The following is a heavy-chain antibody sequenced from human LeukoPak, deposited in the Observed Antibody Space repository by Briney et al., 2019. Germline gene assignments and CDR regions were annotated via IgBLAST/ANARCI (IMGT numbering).Heavy chain of an antibody. J-gene: IGHJ4*02. Sequence: SVKVSCKASGGTFSSYAISWVRHAPGQGLEWMGGIIPIFGTANYAQKFQGRVTITADESKSTASMELSSLRSEDTAVYYCARDPAAHTAMVRPKDDYWGQGTLVTVSS. CDR2: IIPIFGTA. V-gene: IGHV1-69*13. D-gene: IGHD5-18*01. CDR3: ARDPAAHTAMVRPKDDY. CDR1: GGTFSSYA.